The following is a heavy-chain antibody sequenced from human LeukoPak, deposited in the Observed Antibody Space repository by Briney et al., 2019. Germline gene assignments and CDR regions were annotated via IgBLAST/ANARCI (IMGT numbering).Heavy chain of an antibody. CDR3: ARAPRYFDWVGAFDI. CDR2: INHSGST. CDR1: GGSFSGYY. J-gene: IGHJ3*02. V-gene: IGHV4-34*01. Sequence: SETLSLTCAVYGGSFSGYYWSWIRQPPGKGLEWIGEINHSGSTNYNPSLKSRVTISVDTSKNQFSLKLSSVTAADTAVYYCARAPRYFDWVGAFDIWGQGTMVTASS. D-gene: IGHD3-9*01.